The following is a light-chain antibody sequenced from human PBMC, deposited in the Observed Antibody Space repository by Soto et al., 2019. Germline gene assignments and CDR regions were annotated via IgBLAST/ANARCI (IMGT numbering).Light chain of an antibody. CDR1: QDIRNN. V-gene: IGKV1-33*01. CDR2: RSS. Sequence: DIPMTQSPSALFSSVGERDTITCSASQDIRNNLNWYPQKAGKAPKLLIFRSSNLETGVPSRFSGSGSGTDFTFTISSLQPEDIATYFCHRYDNLPPRVTFGQGTRLEIK. J-gene: IGKJ5*01. CDR3: HRYDNLPPRVT.